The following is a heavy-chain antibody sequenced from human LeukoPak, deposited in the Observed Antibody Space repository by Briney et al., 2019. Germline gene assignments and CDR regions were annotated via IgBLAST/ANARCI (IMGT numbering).Heavy chain of an antibody. D-gene: IGHD1-26*01. V-gene: IGHV4-4*09. CDR2: IYTSGST. J-gene: IGHJ5*02. Sequence: SETLSLTCTVSGGSISSYYWSWIRQPPGKGLEWIGYIYTSGSTNYNPSLKSRVTISVDTSKNQFSLKLSSVTAADTAVYYCARVVGANLSRVNWFDPWGQGTLVTVSS. CDR1: GGSISSYY. CDR3: ARVVGANLSRVNWFDP.